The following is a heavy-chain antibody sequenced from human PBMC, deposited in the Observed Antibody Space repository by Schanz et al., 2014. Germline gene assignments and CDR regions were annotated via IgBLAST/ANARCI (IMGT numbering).Heavy chain of an antibody. CDR2: INPNSGAT. J-gene: IGHJ4*02. CDR3: ARVTTGYDS. D-gene: IGHD5-12*01. CDR1: GYTFTVYY. Sequence: QVQLVQSAAEVKKPGASVKVSCKASGYTFTVYYMHWVRQAPGQGLEWLGWINPNSGATSSAQKFQGRVTMTRDTSSSTVYMQLXXXXSDDTAIYYCARVTTGYDSWGQGTLVTVSS. V-gene: IGHV1-2*02.